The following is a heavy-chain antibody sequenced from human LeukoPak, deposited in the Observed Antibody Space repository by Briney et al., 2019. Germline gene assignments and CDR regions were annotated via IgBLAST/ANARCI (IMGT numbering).Heavy chain of an antibody. J-gene: IGHJ6*03. V-gene: IGHV3-30*02. CDR2: IRYDGSNK. CDR3: AKRPVYYYYYMDV. D-gene: IGHD6-6*01. Sequence: PGGSLRLSCAASRFTFSSYDMHWVRQAPGKGLEWVAFIRYDGSNKYYADSVKGRFTISRDNSKNTLYLQMNSLRAEDTAVYYCAKRPVYYYYYMDVWGKGTTVTVSS. CDR1: RFTFSSYD.